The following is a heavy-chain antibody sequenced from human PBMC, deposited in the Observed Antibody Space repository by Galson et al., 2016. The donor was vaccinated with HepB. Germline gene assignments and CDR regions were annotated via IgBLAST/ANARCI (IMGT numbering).Heavy chain of an antibody. D-gene: IGHD4-17*01. CDR1: GLTFRSYW. Sequence: LRLSCAASGLTFRSYWMHWVRQAPGKGLEWVANIKQDGTANYVDSVKGRFTISRDKDTNSLYLQMNSLRAEDTAAYYFARGPDYGDWVDFLDCWGQGTLVTVAS. CDR2: IKQDGTA. J-gene: IGHJ4*02. CDR3: ARGPDYGDWVDFLDC. V-gene: IGHV3-7*04.